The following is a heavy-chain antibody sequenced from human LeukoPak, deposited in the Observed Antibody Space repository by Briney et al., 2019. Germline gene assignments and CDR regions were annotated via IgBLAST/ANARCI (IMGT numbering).Heavy chain of an antibody. CDR2: IIPIFGTA. D-gene: IGHD2/OR15-2a*01. CDR1: GGTFSSYA. CDR3: ASQRRTTPYYYYYGMDV. V-gene: IGHV1-69*13. Sequence: ASVKVSCKASGGTFSSYAISWVRQAPGQGLEWMGGIIPIFGTANYAQKFQGRVTITADESTSTAYMELSSLRSEDTAVYYCASQRRTTPYYYYYGMDVWGQGTTVTVSS. J-gene: IGHJ6*02.